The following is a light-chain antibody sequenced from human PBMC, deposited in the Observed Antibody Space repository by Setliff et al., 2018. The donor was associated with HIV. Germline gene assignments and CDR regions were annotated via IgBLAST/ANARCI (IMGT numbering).Light chain of an antibody. V-gene: IGLV2-23*01. CDR2: QAS. J-gene: IGLJ1*01. CDR3: CSNTGSNTYV. CDR1: SGDVGRYNL. Sequence: ALTQPASVSGSPGQSITISCTGTSGDVGRYNLVSWYQQQPVKPPKLMIYQASKRPSGVSNRFSGSKSGNTASLTISGLQAEDEADYYCCSNTGSNTYVFGTGTKVTVL.